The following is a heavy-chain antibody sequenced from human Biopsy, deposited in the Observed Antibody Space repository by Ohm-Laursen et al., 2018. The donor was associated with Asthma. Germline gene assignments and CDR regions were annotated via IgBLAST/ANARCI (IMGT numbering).Heavy chain of an antibody. J-gene: IGHJ6*02. CDR3: ARGYSGSDRIVYYYSGLEV. D-gene: IGHD5-12*01. V-gene: IGHV1-69*13. CDR2: IIPVLGTP. CDR1: GDSFSNYA. Sequence: GASVKVSCKASGDSFSNYAISWGRQAPGQGLERMGGIIPVLGTPDHAQMFEGRVTITADESTSTAYMKLSSLSSEDTAVYYCARGYSGSDRIVYYYSGLEVWGQGTTVTVSS.